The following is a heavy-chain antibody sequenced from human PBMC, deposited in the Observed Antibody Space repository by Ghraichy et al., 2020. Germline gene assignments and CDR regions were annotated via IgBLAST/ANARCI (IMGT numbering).Heavy chain of an antibody. V-gene: IGHV4-39*01. J-gene: IGHJ4*02. Sequence: ETLSLTCTVSGGSISSSSYYWGWIRQPPGKGLEWIGSIYYSGSTYYNPSLKSRVTISVDTSKNQFSLKLSSVTAADTAVYYCARVSGYYLVDYWGQGTLVTVSS. CDR1: GGSISSSSYY. CDR3: ARVSGYYLVDY. D-gene: IGHD3-22*01. CDR2: IYYSGST.